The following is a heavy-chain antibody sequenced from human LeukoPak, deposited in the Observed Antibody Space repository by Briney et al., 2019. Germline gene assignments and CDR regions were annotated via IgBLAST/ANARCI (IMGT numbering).Heavy chain of an antibody. CDR2: INSDGSST. D-gene: IGHD3-22*01. CDR3: ARWDYYDSSGYSR. J-gene: IGHJ4*02. Sequence: PGGSLRLSCAASGFTFSSYWMHWVRQAPGKGLVWVSRINSDGSSTSYAGSVKGRFTISRDNAKNTLYLQMNSLRAEDTAVYYCARWDYYDSSGYSRWGQGTLVTVSS. CDR1: GFTFSSYW. V-gene: IGHV3-74*01.